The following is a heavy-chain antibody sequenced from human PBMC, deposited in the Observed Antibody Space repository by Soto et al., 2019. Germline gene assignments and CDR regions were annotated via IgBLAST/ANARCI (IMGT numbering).Heavy chain of an antibody. CDR2: IYSTGST. V-gene: IGHV4-30-2*01. Sequence: QLQLQESGSGQVQPSQTLSLTCGVSGGSINSGGYAWSWIRRPPGKGLEWIGYIYSTGSTYSNPSLKSRVTISVDTSRNLFSLKLSSVTAADTAVYFCARGGYTITYSFDYWGQGSLITVSS. D-gene: IGHD2-15*01. CDR3: ARGGYTITYSFDY. CDR1: GGSINSGGYA. J-gene: IGHJ4*02.